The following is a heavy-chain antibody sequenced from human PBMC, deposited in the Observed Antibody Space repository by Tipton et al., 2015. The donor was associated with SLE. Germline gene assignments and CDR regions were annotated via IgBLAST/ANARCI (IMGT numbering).Heavy chain of an antibody. CDR1: GFTVSSNY. CDR3: AREPEGATSPAY. D-gene: IGHD1-26*01. CDR2: IYSGGST. V-gene: IGHV3-66*02. J-gene: IGHJ4*02. Sequence: SLRLSCAASGFTVSSNYMSWVRQAPGKGLEWVSVIYSGGSTYYADSVKGRFTISRDNSKNTLYLQMNSLRAEDTAVYYCAREPEGATSPAYWGQGTLVTVSS.